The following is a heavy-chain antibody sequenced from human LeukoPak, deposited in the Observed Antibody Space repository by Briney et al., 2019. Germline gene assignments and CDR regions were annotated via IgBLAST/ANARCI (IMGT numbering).Heavy chain of an antibody. V-gene: IGHV3-30*18. CDR3: AKGRWGLTINNFDI. CDR2: ISYDGSNK. Sequence: GGSLRLSCVASGFTVSSNYMNWVRQAPGKGLEWVAVISYDGSNKYYADSVKGRFTIYRDNSKNTLYLQMNSLGGEDTAVYYCAKGRWGLTINNFDIWGQGRMVTVSS. J-gene: IGHJ3*02. D-gene: IGHD3-9*01. CDR1: GFTVSSNY.